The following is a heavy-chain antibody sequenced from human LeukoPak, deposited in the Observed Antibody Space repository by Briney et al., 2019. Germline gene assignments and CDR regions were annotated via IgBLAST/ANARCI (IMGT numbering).Heavy chain of an antibody. CDR2: IYHSGST. J-gene: IGHJ4*02. CDR3: ARVSGAHSGYDSRYYFDY. CDR1: GYSISSGYY. D-gene: IGHD5-12*01. Sequence: SETLSLTCTVSGYSISSGYYWGWIRQPPGKGLEWIGSIYHSGSTYYNPSLKSRVTISVDTSKNQFSLKLSSVTAADTAVYYCARVSGAHSGYDSRYYFDYWGQGTLVTVSS. V-gene: IGHV4-38-2*02.